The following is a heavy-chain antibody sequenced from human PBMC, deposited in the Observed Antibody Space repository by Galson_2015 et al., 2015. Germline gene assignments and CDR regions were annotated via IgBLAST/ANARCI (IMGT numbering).Heavy chain of an antibody. V-gene: IGHV3-23*01. Sequence: SLRLSCAASGFTFSGYAMSWVRQAPGKGLERVSAVSKSGRDTYYANPVKGRSTTSRDNSRNTLFLQMSSLRVEDTSIYYFAKDPNCDYVGAFDPWGHGTLVTVSS. D-gene: IGHD4-17*01. CDR3: AKDPNCDYVGAFDP. J-gene: IGHJ4*03. CDR1: GFTFSGYA. CDR2: VSKSGRDT.